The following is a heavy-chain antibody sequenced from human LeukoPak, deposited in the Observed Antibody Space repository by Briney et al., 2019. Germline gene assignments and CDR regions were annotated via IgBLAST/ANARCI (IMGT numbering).Heavy chain of an antibody. CDR3: ARDIISEYSRSHSHFDP. J-gene: IGHJ5*02. CDR2: ISYSGST. Sequence: SETLSLTCTVSGGSISSQYWSWIRQPPGKGLEWIGYISYSGSTSHNPSLKSRVTISVDTSKSQFSLRLRSVTAADTAVYYCARDIISEYSRSHSHFDPWGQGTLVTVSS. D-gene: IGHD6-6*01. CDR1: GGSISSQY. V-gene: IGHV4-59*11.